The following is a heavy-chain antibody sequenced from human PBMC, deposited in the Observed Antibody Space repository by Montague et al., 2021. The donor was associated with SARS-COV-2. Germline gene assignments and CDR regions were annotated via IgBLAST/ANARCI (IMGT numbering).Heavy chain of an antibody. V-gene: IGHV4-39*01. Sequence: SETLSLTCTVSGGSISSSTYYWGWIRQPPGKGLEWIANIYYSGSTYYNPSLKSRVTISVDTSKSQFSLKLSSVTAADTAVYYCARKQGYYWNYPYNWFGPWGQGTLVTVSS. CDR3: ARKQGYYWNYPYNWFGP. D-gene: IGHD1-7*01. CDR2: IYYSGST. J-gene: IGHJ5*02. CDR1: GGSISSSTYY.